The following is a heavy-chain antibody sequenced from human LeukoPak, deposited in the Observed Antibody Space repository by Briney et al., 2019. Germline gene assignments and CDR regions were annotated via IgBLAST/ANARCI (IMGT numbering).Heavy chain of an antibody. V-gene: IGHV6-1*01. Sequence: SHTLSLTCAISIHLLSINNAACNSITQSPSRVPELLRRSYYRYKWWHEYEESVKSRLTISSDTSKNQISLQLNSVTPDDTAVYYCAGEKDGNWSSPQNAFEIWGHGTMVTVSA. CDR1: IHLLSINNAA. CDR3: AGEKDGNWSSPQNAFEI. CDR2: SYYRYKWWH. J-gene: IGHJ3*02. D-gene: IGHD1-1*01.